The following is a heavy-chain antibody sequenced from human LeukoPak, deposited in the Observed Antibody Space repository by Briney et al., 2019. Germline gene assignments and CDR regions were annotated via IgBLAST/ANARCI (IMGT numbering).Heavy chain of an antibody. CDR1: GFTFSSYA. V-gene: IGHV3-33*08. CDR2: IWYDGGNR. J-gene: IGHJ3*02. CDR3: AREADCSDGSCYRGAFDI. D-gene: IGHD2-15*01. Sequence: PGGSLRLSCAGSGFTFSSYAMHWVRQAPGKGLEWVAVIWYDGGNRYYADSVKGRFTISRDTSENTLYLQMNSLRAEDTAVYYCAREADCSDGSCYRGAFDIWGQGTMITVSS.